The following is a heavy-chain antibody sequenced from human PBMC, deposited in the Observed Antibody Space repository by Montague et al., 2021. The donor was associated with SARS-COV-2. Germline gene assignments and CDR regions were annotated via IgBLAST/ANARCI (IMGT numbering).Heavy chain of an antibody. CDR3: ARRGVVVIPAVVEYYYCMDV. D-gene: IGHD2-2*01. CDR1: GGSISSYY. Sequence: SETLSLTCTVSGGSISSYYWYWIWQSPGTGLERNGYVSYSGSANSNPSPTSRVPITVDTSKTQHSLNLSPVTAADTAVYYCARRGVVVIPAVVEYYYCMDVWGQGTTVTVSS. V-gene: IGHV4-59*01. CDR2: VSYSGSA. J-gene: IGHJ6*02.